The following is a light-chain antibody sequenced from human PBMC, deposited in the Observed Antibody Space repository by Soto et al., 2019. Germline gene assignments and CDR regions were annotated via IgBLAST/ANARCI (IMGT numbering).Light chain of an antibody. V-gene: IGLV4-69*01. J-gene: IGLJ2*01. CDR1: SGHSDYA. CDR3: QTWVNGLVV. CDR2: VNNDGSH. Sequence: QPVLTQSPSASASLGASVKLTCTLSSGHSDYAIAWHQQQPEKGPRYLMKVNNDGSHIKGDGIPDRFSGSRSGAERYLTISSLQSEDEADYYCQTWVNGLVVFGGGTKLTVL.